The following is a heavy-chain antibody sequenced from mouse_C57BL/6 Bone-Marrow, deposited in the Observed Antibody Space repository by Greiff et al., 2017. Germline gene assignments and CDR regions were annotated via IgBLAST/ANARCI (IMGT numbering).Heavy chain of an antibody. J-gene: IGHJ1*03. Sequence: QVQLQQSGAELARPGASVKLSCKASGYTFTSSGISWVKQRTGQGLEWIGEIYPRSGNTYYNEKFKGKATLTADKSSSTAYMELRSLTSEDSAVYFWARSGYYHWYFDVWGTGTTVTVSS. CDR3: ARSGYYHWYFDV. V-gene: IGHV1-81*01. CDR2: IYPRSGNT. CDR1: GYTFTSSG. D-gene: IGHD2-3*01.